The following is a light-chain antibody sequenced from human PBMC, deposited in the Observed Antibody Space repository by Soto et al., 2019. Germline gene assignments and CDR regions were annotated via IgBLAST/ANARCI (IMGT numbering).Light chain of an antibody. Sequence: ILMTQTPLSLSIIPGQTASISCKSSQSLLHSDGKTYFYWYVQKAGQAPQPLIYEVSNRFSGVPERFSGSGSRTDFTLKISRVEADDVGIYYCMQAIDIPWTFGQGTKVELK. CDR3: MQAIDIPWT. V-gene: IGKV2-29*03. CDR1: QSLLHSDGKTY. J-gene: IGKJ1*01. CDR2: EVS.